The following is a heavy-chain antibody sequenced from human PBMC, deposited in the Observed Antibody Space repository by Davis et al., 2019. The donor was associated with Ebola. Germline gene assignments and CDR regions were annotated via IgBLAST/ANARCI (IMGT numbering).Heavy chain of an antibody. CDR2: INPNSGGT. V-gene: IGHV1-2*04. CDR3: ARGGYCTGGVCYYFDY. Sequence: AASVKVSCKASGYTFTGYYMHWVRQAPGQGLEWMGWINPNSGGTNYAQKFQGWATMTRDTSISTAYMELSRLRSDDTAVYYCARGGYCTGGVCYYFDYWGKGTLVTVSS. J-gene: IGHJ4*02. CDR1: GYTFTGYY. D-gene: IGHD2-8*02.